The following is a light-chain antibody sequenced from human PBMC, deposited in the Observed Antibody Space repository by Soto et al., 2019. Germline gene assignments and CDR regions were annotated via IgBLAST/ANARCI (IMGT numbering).Light chain of an antibody. CDR2: GAS. J-gene: IGKJ1*01. CDR1: QTVSSRY. Sequence: VLCQSRVTLSVHSGYRAALSCRSSQTVSSRYLAWYQQKPGQAPRLLIYGASIRATGIQARFSGSGSGTEFTLTISTLQSEDFALYYFQHYNNGNPWTFGQGTKVDIK. CDR3: QHYNNGNPWT. V-gene: IGKV3-15*01.